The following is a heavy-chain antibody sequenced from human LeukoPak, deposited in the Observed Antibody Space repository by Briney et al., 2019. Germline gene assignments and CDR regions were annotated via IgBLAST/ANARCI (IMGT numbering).Heavy chain of an antibody. V-gene: IGHV1-69*04. CDR2: IIPILGIA. CDR3: AGVGQWLAYYYGMDV. Sequence: ASVKVSCKASGGTFSSYAISWVRQAPGQGLEWMGRIIPILGIANYAQKFQGRVTITADKSTSTAYMELSSLRSEDTAVYYCAGVGQWLAYYYGMDVWGQGTTVTVSS. D-gene: IGHD6-19*01. CDR1: GGTFSSYA. J-gene: IGHJ6*02.